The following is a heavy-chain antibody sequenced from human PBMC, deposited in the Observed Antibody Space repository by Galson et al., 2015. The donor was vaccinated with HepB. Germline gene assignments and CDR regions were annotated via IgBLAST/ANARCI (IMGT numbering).Heavy chain of an antibody. Sequence: SVKVSCKASGYKFTNYNIHWIRQAPGQGLEWMARINPRGGDTTFSQTFRDRVTVTSETSTSTVYMEMNSLTSEDAAVYYCSRFDYYFGLDVWGLGTTVIVSS. CDR2: INPRGGDT. J-gene: IGHJ6*02. V-gene: IGHV1-46*03. CDR3: SRFDYYFGLDV. CDR1: GYKFTNYN.